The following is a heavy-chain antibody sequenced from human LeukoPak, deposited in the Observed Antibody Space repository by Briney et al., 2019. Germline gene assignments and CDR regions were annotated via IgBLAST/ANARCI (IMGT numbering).Heavy chain of an antibody. V-gene: IGHV3-49*04. J-gene: IGHJ3*02. Sequence: GGSLRLSCKGSGFSFGDYAMTWVRQAPGKGLEWVGFIRSKGYGGTTEYAASVKGRFTISRDNSKNTLYLQMNSLRAEDTAVYYCAKIAAAGTEDAFDIWGQGTMVTVSS. CDR1: GFSFGDYA. CDR3: AKIAAAGTEDAFDI. CDR2: IRSKGYGGTT. D-gene: IGHD6-13*01.